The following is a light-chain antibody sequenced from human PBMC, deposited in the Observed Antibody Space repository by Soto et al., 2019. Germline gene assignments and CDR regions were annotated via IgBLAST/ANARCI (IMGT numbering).Light chain of an antibody. CDR2: QTS. J-gene: IGKJ1*01. Sequence: ETALTQSPATLSSFPGDRVTLSCRASQYINTRLAWYQHRPGQAPRLLIYQTSLRAAGIPARFSASGSGTDFTLTISDVQPEDFALYYCHQRQSWPRTFGQGTKVDNK. V-gene: IGKV3-11*01. CDR1: QYINTR. CDR3: HQRQSWPRT.